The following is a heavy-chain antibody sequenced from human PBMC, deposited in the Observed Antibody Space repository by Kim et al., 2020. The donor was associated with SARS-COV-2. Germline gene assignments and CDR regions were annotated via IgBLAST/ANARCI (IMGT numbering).Heavy chain of an antibody. CDR2: ITWDGGNT. CDR3: AKDRLADYSNYYDLDV. CDR1: GFSFHDYS. V-gene: IGHV3-43*01. D-gene: IGHD4-4*01. J-gene: IGHJ6*02. Sequence: GGSLRLSCAASGFSFHDYSMHWVRQAPGKGLEWVSLITWDGGNTYYADSVKGRFTITRDNSKNSLYLQMSSLRTEDTALYYCAKDRLADYSNYYDLDVWGQGTTVTVSS.